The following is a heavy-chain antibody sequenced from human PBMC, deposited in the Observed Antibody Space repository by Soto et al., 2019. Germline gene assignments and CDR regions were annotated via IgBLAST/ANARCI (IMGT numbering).Heavy chain of an antibody. CDR3: LIMGSSGTLNWVDP. D-gene: IGHD1-1*01. J-gene: IGHJ5*02. CDR1: ESTYMNYD. Sequence: GSSVKVSFKASESTYMNYDISWVRPASGQGLEWMGWMNPNSGNTGYALKFKGRVSMTRNTSIYTVYLELSSLASDDTAVYYCLIMGSSGTLNWVDPCDQGTLVIV. CDR2: MNPNSGNT. V-gene: IGHV1-8*01.